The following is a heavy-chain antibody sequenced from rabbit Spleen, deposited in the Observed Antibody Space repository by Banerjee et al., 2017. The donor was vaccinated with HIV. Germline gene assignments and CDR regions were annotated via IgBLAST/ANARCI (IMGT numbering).Heavy chain of an antibody. CDR1: GFSFSSSYF. J-gene: IGHJ4*01. CDR3: ARDGAGGSFFDL. D-gene: IGHD8-1*01. V-gene: IGHV1S45*01. Sequence: QEQLVESGGGLVQPEGSLTLTCATSGFSFSSSYFMCWVRQAPGKGLEWIACIYTSSSGASWYANWAKGRFTISKTSSTTVTLQLTSLTAADTASYFCARDGAGGSFFDLWGPGTLVTVS. CDR2: IYTSSSGAS.